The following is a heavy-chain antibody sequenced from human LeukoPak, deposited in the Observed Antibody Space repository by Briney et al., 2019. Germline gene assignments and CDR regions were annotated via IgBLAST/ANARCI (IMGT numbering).Heavy chain of an antibody. CDR3: ARDHAASGSFYDY. J-gene: IGHJ4*02. V-gene: IGHV3-11*04. Sequence: PGGSLRLSCAASGFTFSDNYMSWVRQSPGKGLEWVSYINSISETIYYADSVKGRFTISRDNAKNSLYLQMNSLRDEDTAVYYCARDHAASGSFYDYWGQGTLVTVSS. CDR1: GFTFSDNY. D-gene: IGHD3-10*01. CDR2: INSISETI.